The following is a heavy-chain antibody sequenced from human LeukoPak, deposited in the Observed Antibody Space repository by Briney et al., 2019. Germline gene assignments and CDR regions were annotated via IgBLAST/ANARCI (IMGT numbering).Heavy chain of an antibody. Sequence: SETLSLTCAVSGGSISSGGYSWSWIRQPPGKGLEWIGYIYHSGSTYYNPSLKSRVTISVDKSKNQFSLKLRSATAADTAVYYCARVLWFGEFAQSDYWGQGTLVTVSS. CDR2: IYHSGST. V-gene: IGHV4-30-2*01. CDR1: GGSISSGGYS. J-gene: IGHJ4*02. CDR3: ARVLWFGEFAQSDY. D-gene: IGHD3-10*01.